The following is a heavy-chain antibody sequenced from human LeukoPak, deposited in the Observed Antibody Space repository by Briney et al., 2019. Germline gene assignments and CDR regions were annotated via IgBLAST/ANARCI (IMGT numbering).Heavy chain of an antibody. CDR3: ARGRITIFGVIGVY. CDR1: GYTFTSYD. V-gene: IGHV1-8*03. Sequence: ASVKVSCKASGYTFTSYDINGVRQATGQGLEWMGWMNPNSGNTGYAQKFQCRVTITRNTSISTAYMELSSLRSEDTAVYYCARGRITIFGVIGVYWGQGTLVTVSS. J-gene: IGHJ4*02. CDR2: MNPNSGNT. D-gene: IGHD3-3*01.